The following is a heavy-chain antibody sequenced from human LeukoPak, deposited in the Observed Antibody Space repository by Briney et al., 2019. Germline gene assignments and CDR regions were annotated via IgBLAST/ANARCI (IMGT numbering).Heavy chain of an antibody. CDR1: GFTFSSYG. Sequence: GGSLRLSCAASGFTFSSYGMHWVRQAPGKGLEWVAVIWNGGSNTYYADSVKGRFTISRDNSKNTLFLQMNSLRGEDTAVYYCARGSEGLFDYWGQGTLVTVSS. V-gene: IGHV3-33*01. CDR2: IWNGGSNT. J-gene: IGHJ4*02. CDR3: ARGSEGLFDY.